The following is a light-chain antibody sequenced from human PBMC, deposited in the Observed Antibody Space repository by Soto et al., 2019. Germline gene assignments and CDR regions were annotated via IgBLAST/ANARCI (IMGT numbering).Light chain of an antibody. CDR2: WAS. Sequence: DRLRASSPYALAVSLGERATINCKSSQSVLYSSNNKNYLAWYQQKPGQPPKLLIYWASTRESGVPDRFSGSGSGTDFTLTIISLQAEDVAVYYCQQYYSTPLTFGGGTKVDIK. CDR1: QSVLYSSNNKNY. V-gene: IGKV4-1*01. CDR3: QQYYSTPLT. J-gene: IGKJ4*01.